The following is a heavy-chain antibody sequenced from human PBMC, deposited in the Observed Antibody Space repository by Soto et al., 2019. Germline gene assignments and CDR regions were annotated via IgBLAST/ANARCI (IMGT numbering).Heavy chain of an antibody. Sequence: GASVKVSCKASGYTFTSYGISWVRQAPGQGLEWMGWISAYNGNTNYAQKLQGRVTMTTDTSTSTAYMELRSLRSDDTAVYYCARVQMYNWNLYGMDVWGQGTKVTVSS. D-gene: IGHD1-20*01. CDR1: GYTFTSYG. CDR3: ARVQMYNWNLYGMDV. J-gene: IGHJ6*02. CDR2: ISAYNGNT. V-gene: IGHV1-18*04.